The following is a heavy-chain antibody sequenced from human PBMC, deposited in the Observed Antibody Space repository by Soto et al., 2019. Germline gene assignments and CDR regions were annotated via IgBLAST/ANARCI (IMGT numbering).Heavy chain of an antibody. J-gene: IGHJ3*01. V-gene: IGHV1-2*02. D-gene: IGHD3-16*01. CDR3: AILASIKFFAPGGPFDF. CDR2: INPNSGGT. CDR1: GYPFTGFY. Sequence: SVKVACKASGYPFTGFYLHWVRQAPGQGLEWMGWINPNSGGTNYAPKFQGRVTLTRDTSITTAYMELNRLGSDDTAVYYCAILASIKFFAPGGPFDFWGQGTVVS.